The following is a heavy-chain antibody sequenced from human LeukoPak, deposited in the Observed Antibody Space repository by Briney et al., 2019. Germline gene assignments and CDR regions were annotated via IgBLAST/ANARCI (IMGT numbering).Heavy chain of an antibody. CDR2: IYYSGST. CDR3: ARLDRYYDILTVRSHAFDI. V-gene: IGHV4-59*01. CDR1: GGSISSYY. Sequence: PSETLSLTCTVSGGSISSYYWSWIRQPPGKGLEWIGYIYYSGSTNYNPSLKSRVTISVDTSKNQFSLKLSSVTAADTAVYYCARLDRYYDILTVRSHAFDIWGQGTMVTVSS. D-gene: IGHD3-9*01. J-gene: IGHJ3*02.